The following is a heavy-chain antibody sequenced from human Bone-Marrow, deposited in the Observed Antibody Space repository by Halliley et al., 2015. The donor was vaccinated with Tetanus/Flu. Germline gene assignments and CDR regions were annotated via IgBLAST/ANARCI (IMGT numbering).Heavy chain of an antibody. CDR3: VTTTSADY. D-gene: IGHD1-1*01. V-gene: IGHV5-51*01. Sequence: MPGKGLEWMGFIYPDDSDTRYSPSFQGQVPISADKSISTAYLHWSSLKASDTAMYYCVTTTSADYWGQGTLVTVSS. CDR2: IYPDDSDT. J-gene: IGHJ4*02.